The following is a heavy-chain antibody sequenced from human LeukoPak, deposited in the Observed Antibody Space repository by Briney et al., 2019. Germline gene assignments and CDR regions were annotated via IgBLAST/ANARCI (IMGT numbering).Heavy chain of an antibody. Sequence: ASVKVSCKASGYTXSNYGISGVRQAPGQGLEWLGWVSAYNGNTNYAQKLQGRVTMTTDTSTGIAYMELKSLRSDDTAVYYCARAGGVSFVARWFDPWGQGSLVTVSS. CDR1: GYTXSNYG. CDR3: ARAGGVSFVARWFDP. CDR2: VSAYNGNT. V-gene: IGHV1-18*01. D-gene: IGHD3-16*01. J-gene: IGHJ5*02.